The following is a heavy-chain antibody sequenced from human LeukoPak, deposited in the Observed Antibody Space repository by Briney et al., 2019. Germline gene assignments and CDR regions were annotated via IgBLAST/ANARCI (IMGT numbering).Heavy chain of an antibody. J-gene: IGHJ4*02. D-gene: IGHD3-10*01. CDR3: ARAYGSGSYWEYYFDY. V-gene: IGHV3-53*01. Sequence: GGSLRLSCAASGFTVSSNYMSWVRQAPGKGLEWVSVIYSGGSTYHTDSVKGRFTISRDNSKNTLYLQMNSPRAEDTAVYYCARAYGSGSYWEYYFDYWGQGTLVTVSS. CDR2: IYSGGST. CDR1: GFTVSSNY.